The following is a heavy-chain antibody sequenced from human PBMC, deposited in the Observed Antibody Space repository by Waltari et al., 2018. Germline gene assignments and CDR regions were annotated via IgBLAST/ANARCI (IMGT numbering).Heavy chain of an antibody. V-gene: IGHV2-5*02. CDR3: ARSRGMTYLDF. J-gene: IGHJ4*02. CDR2: IYWDDDT. D-gene: IGHD3-10*01. Sequence: QITLKESGPTVVKPTETLTLTCNFSGFSLSRSGLTVSWIRQPPGKALEWLAVIYWDDDTRYSPVLRTRLTITKDTSKNSVVLTLANMDPGDTAANFCARSRGMTYLDFWGQGILVTVSS. CDR1: GFSLSRSGLT.